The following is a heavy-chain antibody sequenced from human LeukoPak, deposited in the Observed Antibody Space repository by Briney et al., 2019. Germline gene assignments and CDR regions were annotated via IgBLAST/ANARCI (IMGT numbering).Heavy chain of an antibody. CDR3: ARVVRYSNSDY. CDR1: GFTFSGSA. D-gene: IGHD4-11*01. J-gene: IGHJ4*02. Sequence: PGGSLRLSCAASGFTFSGSAMHWVRQASGKGLEWVGRIRSKANSYATAYAASVKGRFTISRDDSKNTAYLQMNSLKTEDTAVYYCARVVRYSNSDYWGQGILVTVSS. V-gene: IGHV3-73*01. CDR2: IRSKANSYAT.